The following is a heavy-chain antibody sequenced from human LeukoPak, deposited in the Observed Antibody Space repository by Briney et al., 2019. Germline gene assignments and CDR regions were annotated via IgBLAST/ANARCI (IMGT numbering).Heavy chain of an antibody. D-gene: IGHD3-10*01. Sequence: GGTLRLSCAASGFTFSNSGMSWVRQAPGKGLEWVSAISTDAGETHYADSVKGRFTISRDNSKNTVSLQMCSLRAEDTALYYCAKGSGNGYGSGPFDYWGEGTLVTVPS. CDR1: GFTFSNSG. V-gene: IGHV3-23*01. J-gene: IGHJ4*02. CDR2: ISTDAGET. CDR3: AKGSGNGYGSGPFDY.